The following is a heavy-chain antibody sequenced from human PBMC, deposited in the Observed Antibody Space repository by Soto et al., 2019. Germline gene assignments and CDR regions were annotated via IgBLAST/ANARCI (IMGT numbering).Heavy chain of an antibody. CDR2: MSGSSSTT. D-gene: IGHD3-16*02. Sequence: GGSXRLSGATSVLTLMNYSMIWLRQAPGGGLEWVSSMSGSSSTTYYADSVRGRFTISRDRSKNTLYLQMSSLRAEDTALYYCEKNQEREIQRVIELWGQGTLVNV. CDR3: EKNQEREIQRVIEL. J-gene: IGHJ4*02. CDR1: VLTLMNYS. V-gene: IGHV3-23*01.